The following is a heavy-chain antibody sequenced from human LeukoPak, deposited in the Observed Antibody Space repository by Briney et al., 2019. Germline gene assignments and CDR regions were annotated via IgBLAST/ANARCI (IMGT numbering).Heavy chain of an antibody. J-gene: IGHJ3*02. CDR2: IYHSGST. Sequence: SETLSLTCTVSGGSISSSSYYWGWIRQPPGKGLEWIGSIYHSGSTYYNPSLKSRVTISVDTSKNQFSLKLSSVTAADTAVYYCARDGKAYYDILTGYYLRSYHAFDTWGQGTMVTVSS. CDR1: GGSISSSSYY. V-gene: IGHV4-39*07. D-gene: IGHD3-9*01. CDR3: ARDGKAYYDILTGYYLRSYHAFDT.